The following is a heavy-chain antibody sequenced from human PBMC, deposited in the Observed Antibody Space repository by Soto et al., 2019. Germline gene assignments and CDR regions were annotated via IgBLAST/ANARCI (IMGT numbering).Heavy chain of an antibody. Sequence: PSETLSLTCAVSGGSISSSSYYWGWIRQPPGKGLEWIGNIYYSGSTYYNPSLKSRVTISVDTSKNQFSLKLDSVTAADTAVYYCARLGGYYQAFDQWGQGSLVTVSS. J-gene: IGHJ4*02. CDR3: ARLGGYYQAFDQ. CDR1: GGSISSSSYY. CDR2: IYYSGST. D-gene: IGHD3-22*01. V-gene: IGHV4-39*01.